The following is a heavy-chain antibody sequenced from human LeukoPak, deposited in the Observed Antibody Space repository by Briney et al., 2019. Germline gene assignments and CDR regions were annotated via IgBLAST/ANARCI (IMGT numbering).Heavy chain of an antibody. J-gene: IGHJ3*02. CDR1: GGTFSSYA. CDR2: IIPILGIA. Sequence: SVKVSCKASGGTFSSYAISWVRQAPGQGLEWMGRIIPILGIANYAQKFQGRVMITADKSTSTAYMELSSLRSEDTAVYYCARVVDSGARIWGQGTMVTVSS. CDR3: ARVVDSGARI. D-gene: IGHD3-10*01. V-gene: IGHV1-69*04.